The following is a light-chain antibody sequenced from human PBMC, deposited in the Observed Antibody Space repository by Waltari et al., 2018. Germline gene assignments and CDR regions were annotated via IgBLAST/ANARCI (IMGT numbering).Light chain of an antibody. CDR3: QQSSSTPPWT. CDR2: AAS. Sequence: DIQMTQSPSSLSASVGDRVTVTCRASQSISIYLNWYQQKPGKATKLLIYAASSLQSGVPSRFSGSGSGTDFTLTISSLQPEDFATYYCQQSSSTPPWTFGQGTKVEIK. CDR1: QSISIY. V-gene: IGKV1-39*01. J-gene: IGKJ1*01.